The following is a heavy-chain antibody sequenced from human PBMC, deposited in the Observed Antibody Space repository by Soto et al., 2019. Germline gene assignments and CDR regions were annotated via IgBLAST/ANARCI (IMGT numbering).Heavy chain of an antibody. Sequence: QVQLQQWGPGLLKPSETLSLTCSVNGGSFSYYYWSWIRQSPGKGLEWIGEINHSGTINFNPSLKSRVTISIDTSENQFSLTLRSVTAADTAIYYCARSFRGVSLEWGQGTLVTVSS. V-gene: IGHV4-34*02. CDR3: ARSFRGVSLE. CDR2: INHSGTI. J-gene: IGHJ4*02. CDR1: GGSFSYYY. D-gene: IGHD3-10*01.